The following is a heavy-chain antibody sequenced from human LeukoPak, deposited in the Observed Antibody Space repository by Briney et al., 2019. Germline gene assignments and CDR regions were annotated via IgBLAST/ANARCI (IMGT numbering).Heavy chain of an antibody. Sequence: SETLSLTCTVSGGSISSSSYYWGWIRQPPGKGLEWIGSIYYSGSTYYNPSLKSRVTISVDTSKNQFSLKLSSVTAADTAVYYCARGLRYFDWGYFDYWGQGTLVTVSS. CDR2: IYYSGST. V-gene: IGHV4-39*07. D-gene: IGHD3-9*01. J-gene: IGHJ4*02. CDR3: ARGLRYFDWGYFDY. CDR1: GGSISSSSYY.